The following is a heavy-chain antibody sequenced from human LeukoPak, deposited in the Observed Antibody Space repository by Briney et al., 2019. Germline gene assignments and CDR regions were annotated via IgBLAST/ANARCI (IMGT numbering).Heavy chain of an antibody. Sequence: SEALSLTCTVSGGSISSYYWSWIRQPPGKGLEWIGYIYYSGSTNYNPSLKSRVTISVDTSKNQFSLKLSSVTAADTAVYYCAREDYYDSSGYWALAFDIWGQGTMVTVSS. J-gene: IGHJ3*02. CDR2: IYYSGST. V-gene: IGHV4-59*01. CDR1: GGSISSYY. D-gene: IGHD3-22*01. CDR3: AREDYYDSSGYWALAFDI.